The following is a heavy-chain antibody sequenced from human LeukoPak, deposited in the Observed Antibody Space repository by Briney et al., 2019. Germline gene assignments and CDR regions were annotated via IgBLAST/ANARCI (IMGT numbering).Heavy chain of an antibody. CDR3: ARLTTWGVDY. V-gene: IGHV5-51*01. CDR2: IYPGDSDT. CDR1: GYRFTSYW. Sequence: GEALKISLKGSGYRFTSYWIAWVRPMPGKGLGWMGIIYPGDSDTRYSPSFQGQVTISADKSISTAYLQWSSLKASDTAMYYCARLTTWGVDYWGQGTLVTVSS. D-gene: IGHD4-17*01. J-gene: IGHJ4*02.